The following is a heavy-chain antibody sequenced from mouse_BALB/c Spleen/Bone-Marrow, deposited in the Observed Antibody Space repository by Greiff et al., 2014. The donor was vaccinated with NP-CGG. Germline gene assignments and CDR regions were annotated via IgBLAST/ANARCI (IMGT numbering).Heavy chain of an antibody. V-gene: IGHV14-3*02. CDR1: GFNIKDTY. CDR3: VRSREYYFDY. D-gene: IGHD1-1*01. J-gene: IGHJ2*01. CDR2: IDSANGNT. Sequence: VQLQQSGAELVKPGASIKLSCTASGFNIKDTYMHWVKQRPEQGLEWIGRIDSANGNTKYDPKFQGKATITADTSSNTAYLQLSSLTSEDTAVYYCVRSREYYFDYWGQGTTLTVSS.